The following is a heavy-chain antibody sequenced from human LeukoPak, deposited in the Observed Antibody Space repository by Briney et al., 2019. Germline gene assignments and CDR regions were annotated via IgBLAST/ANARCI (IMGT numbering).Heavy chain of an antibody. D-gene: IGHD2-2*02. Sequence: GGPLRLSCAASSFTVNSHYMSWVRQAPERALEWVSVIYSSCSTYYADSDKGRFTIARDNSKNTLYLQMNSLRAEDTAVYYCASLLKGCSSTSCYRSLDYWGQGTLVTVSS. CDR3: ASLLKGCSSTSCYRSLDY. V-gene: IGHV3-66*02. CDR2: IYSSCST. CDR1: SFTVNSHY. J-gene: IGHJ4*02.